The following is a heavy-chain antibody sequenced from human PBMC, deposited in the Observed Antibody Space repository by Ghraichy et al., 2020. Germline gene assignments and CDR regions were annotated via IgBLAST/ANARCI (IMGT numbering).Heavy chain of an antibody. Sequence: GSLRLSCTVSGGSISSYYWSWIRQPPGKGLEWIGYIYYSGSTNYNPSLKSRVTISVDTSKNQFSLKLSSVTAADTAVYYCARDTSSWYDYYYYGMDVWGQGTTVTVSS. J-gene: IGHJ6*02. D-gene: IGHD6-13*01. CDR2: IYYSGST. CDR1: GGSISSYY. CDR3: ARDTSSWYDYYYYGMDV. V-gene: IGHV4-59*01.